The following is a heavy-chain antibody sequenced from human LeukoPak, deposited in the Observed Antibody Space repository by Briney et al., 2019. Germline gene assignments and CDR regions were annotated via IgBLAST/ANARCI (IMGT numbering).Heavy chain of an antibody. CDR1: GFTFTMFS. Sequence: GGSLRLSCAASGFTFTMFSMNWLRQAPGKGLEWIAFIRGRSDTTYYADSVQGRFTVSRDNAEDSVYLQMNSLRVEDTAVYYCARTYDFGIGPPGDAFDNWGQGTLVTVSS. D-gene: IGHD3-3*01. CDR3: ARTYDFGIGPPGDAFDN. CDR2: IRGRSDTT. J-gene: IGHJ3*02. V-gene: IGHV3-48*01.